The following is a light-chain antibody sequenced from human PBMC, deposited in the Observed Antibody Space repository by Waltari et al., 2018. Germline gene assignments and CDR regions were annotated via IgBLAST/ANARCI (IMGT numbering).Light chain of an antibody. CDR2: AAS. CDR3: QQYAKAPDT. Sequence: EIVLTQSPGTLSFSPGERATLSCRASQSFDSNYFAWFQQRPGQVPRLLIYAASSRATDIPDRFSGSVSGTDFTLTISRLEPEDFAVYYCQQYAKAPDTFGQGTRLEIK. V-gene: IGKV3-20*01. J-gene: IGKJ2*01. CDR1: QSFDSNY.